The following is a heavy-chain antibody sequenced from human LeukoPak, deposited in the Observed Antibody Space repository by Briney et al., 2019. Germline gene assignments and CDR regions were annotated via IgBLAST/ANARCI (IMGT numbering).Heavy chain of an antibody. D-gene: IGHD4-17*01. CDR3: ARGYGDYPYYYYGMDV. CDR1: GGSISSDY. J-gene: IGHJ6*02. CDR2: IYYSGST. V-gene: IGHV4-59*01. Sequence: SETLSLTCTVSGGSISSDYWSWIRQSPGKGLEWIGYIYYSGSTNYNPSLKSRVTISVDTSKNQFSLKLSSVTAADTAVYYCARGYGDYPYYYYGMDVWGQGTTVTVSS.